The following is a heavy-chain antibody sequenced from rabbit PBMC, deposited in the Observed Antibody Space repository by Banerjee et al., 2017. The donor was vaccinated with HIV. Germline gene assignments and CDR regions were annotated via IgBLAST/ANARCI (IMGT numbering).Heavy chain of an antibody. CDR1: GFSFSSSYW. V-gene: IGHV1S45*01. D-gene: IGHD4-1*01. Sequence: EGSLTLTCTASGFSFSSSYWICWVRQAPGKGLEWIACIDGGSSGKTYYANWAKGRFTISKTSSTTVTLQMTSLTAADTATYFCARDLAGVIGWNFNLWGQGTLVTVS. J-gene: IGHJ4*01. CDR3: ARDLAGVIGWNFNL. CDR2: IDGGSSGKT.